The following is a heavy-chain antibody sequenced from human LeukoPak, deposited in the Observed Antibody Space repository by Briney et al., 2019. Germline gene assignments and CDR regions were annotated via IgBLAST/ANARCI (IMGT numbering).Heavy chain of an antibody. Sequence: PSETLSLTCAVYGGSFSGYYWSWIRQPPGKGLEWIGEINHSGSTNYNPSLKSRVTISVDTSKNQFSLKLSSVTAADTAVYYCARRQHLDYWGQGTLVTVSS. CDR3: ARRQHLDY. CDR2: INHSGST. J-gene: IGHJ4*02. CDR1: GGSFSGYY. V-gene: IGHV4-34*01. D-gene: IGHD2-2*01.